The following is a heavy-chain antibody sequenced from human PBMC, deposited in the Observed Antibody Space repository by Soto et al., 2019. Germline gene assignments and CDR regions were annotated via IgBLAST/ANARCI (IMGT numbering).Heavy chain of an antibody. V-gene: IGHV3-7*01. J-gene: IGHJ3*02. CDR1: GFTFSSYW. CDR2: IKQDGSEK. Sequence: EVQLVESGGGLVQPGGSLRLSCAASGFTFSSYWMSWVRQAPGKGLEWVANIKQDGSEKYYVDSVKGRFTISRDNAKNSLYLQMNXXRAEDTAVYYCARXXXTRTVIVAGAFDIWGQGTMVTVSS. D-gene: IGHD5-12*01. CDR3: ARXXXTRTVIVAGAFDI.